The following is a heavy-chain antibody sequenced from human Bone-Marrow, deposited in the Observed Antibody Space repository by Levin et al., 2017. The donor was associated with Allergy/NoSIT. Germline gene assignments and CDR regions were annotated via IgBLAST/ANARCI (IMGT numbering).Heavy chain of an antibody. D-gene: IGHD4-17*01. CDR3: ARQHGDYPLYYYYGLEV. J-gene: IGHJ6*02. CDR2: ISYDGSKD. Sequence: GESLKISCAASGFTFTTYAMHWVRQAPGKGLEWVAVISYDGSKDYYADSVKGRFTISRDNSKNTVYLQMNSLRAEDTAVYYCARQHGDYPLYYYYGLEVWGQGTTVTVSS. CDR1: GFTFTTYA. V-gene: IGHV3-30*04.